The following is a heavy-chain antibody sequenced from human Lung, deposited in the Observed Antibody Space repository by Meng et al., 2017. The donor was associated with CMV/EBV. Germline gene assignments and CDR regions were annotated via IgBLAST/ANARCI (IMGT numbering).Heavy chain of an antibody. D-gene: IGHD1-1*01. V-gene: IGHV1-2*04. J-gene: IGHJ4*02. CDR1: GYTFIDYH. Sequence: QVQLVQSGAEVKKPGASVKVSCKASGYTFIDYHIHWVRQAPGQGLEWMGWISPYNGDTIYARDFQGWVTMTRDTSNRTLYMEVSRLRFDDTAVYYCARAIVKNGKRQFDYWGQGTLVTVSS. CDR2: ISPYNGDT. CDR3: ARAIVKNGKRQFDY.